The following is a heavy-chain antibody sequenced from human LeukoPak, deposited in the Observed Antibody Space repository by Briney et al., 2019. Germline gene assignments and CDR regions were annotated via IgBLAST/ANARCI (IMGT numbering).Heavy chain of an antibody. CDR2: IRQDGNEK. Sequence: GGSLRLSCAASGFTFSNFWMSWVRQAPGKGLEWVANIRQDGNEKYYLDSVKGRSTISRDNAKNSLYLQMNSLRAEDTAVYYCANYYYDSSSYPYWGQGTLVTVSS. J-gene: IGHJ4*02. CDR1: GFTFSNFW. D-gene: IGHD3-22*01. V-gene: IGHV3-7*01. CDR3: ANYYYDSSSYPY.